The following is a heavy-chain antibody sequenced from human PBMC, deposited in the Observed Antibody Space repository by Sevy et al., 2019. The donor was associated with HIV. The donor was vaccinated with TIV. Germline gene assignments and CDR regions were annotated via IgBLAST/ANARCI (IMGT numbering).Heavy chain of an antibody. Sequence: GGSLRLSCAVSGFTFSSYWMSWVRQAPGKGLEWVASIKQDGNDKYYVDSVKGRFTISRDNAKNSLYLQMSSLRAEDTAVYYCARDLGSFYYYYMDVWGKGTTVTVSS. J-gene: IGHJ6*03. V-gene: IGHV3-7*01. CDR1: GFTFSSYW. CDR2: IKQDGNDK. D-gene: IGHD7-27*01. CDR3: ARDLGSFYYYYMDV.